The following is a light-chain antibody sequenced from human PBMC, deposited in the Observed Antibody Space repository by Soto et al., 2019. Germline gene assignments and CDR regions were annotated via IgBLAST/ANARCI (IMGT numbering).Light chain of an antibody. CDR3: ASYAGTYSYV. CDR2: GVS. V-gene: IGLV2-11*01. CDR1: SSDVGGYNY. Sequence: QSALTQPRSVSGSPGQSVTISCTGTSSDVGGYNYVSWYQQHPGTAPKLIIFGVSKRPSGVPDRFSGSKSGNTASLSISGLHAEDEADYYCASYAGTYSYVLGTGTKVTVL. J-gene: IGLJ1*01.